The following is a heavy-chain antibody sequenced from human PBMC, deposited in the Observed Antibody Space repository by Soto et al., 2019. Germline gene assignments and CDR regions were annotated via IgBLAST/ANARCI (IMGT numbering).Heavy chain of an antibody. CDR3: ARESTVTPGGFDY. Sequence: SETLSLTCTVSGGSISSGGYYWSWIRQHPGKGLEWIGYIYYSGSTYYNPSLKSRVTISVDTSKNQFSLKLSSVTAADTAVYYCARESTVTPGGFDYWGQGTLVTVSS. J-gene: IGHJ4*02. D-gene: IGHD4-17*01. V-gene: IGHV4-31*03. CDR2: IYYSGST. CDR1: GGSISSGGYY.